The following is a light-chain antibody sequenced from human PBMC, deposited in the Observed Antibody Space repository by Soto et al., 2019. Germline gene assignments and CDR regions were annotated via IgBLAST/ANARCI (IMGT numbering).Light chain of an antibody. CDR1: QNILYSSNNKNY. J-gene: IGKJ1*01. V-gene: IGKV4-1*01. Sequence: DIVMTQSPDSLAVSLGERDTIDCKSSQNILYSSNNKNYLAWYQQKPGQPPRLLFYWASTRESGVPDRFSGSGSGAHFTRTISGLQPEDVAVYYCQQYYGSPWTFGQGTKVEVK. CDR3: QQYYGSPWT. CDR2: WAS.